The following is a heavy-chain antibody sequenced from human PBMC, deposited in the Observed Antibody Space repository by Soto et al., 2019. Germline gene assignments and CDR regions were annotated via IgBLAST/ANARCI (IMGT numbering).Heavy chain of an antibody. CDR3: ARRLRIPYGDPARGWFDP. Sequence: SETLSLTCTVSGGSISSYYWSWIRQPPGKGLEWIGYIYYSGSTNYNPSLKSRVTISVDTSKNQFSLKLSSVTAADTAVYYCARRLRIPYGDPARGWFDPWGQGTLVTVSS. V-gene: IGHV4-59*08. CDR2: IYYSGST. D-gene: IGHD4-17*01. CDR1: GGSISSYY. J-gene: IGHJ5*02.